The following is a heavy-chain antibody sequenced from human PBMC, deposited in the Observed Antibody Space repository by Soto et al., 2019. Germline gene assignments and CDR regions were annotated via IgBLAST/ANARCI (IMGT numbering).Heavy chain of an antibody. V-gene: IGHV4-34*01. D-gene: IGHD3-10*01. J-gene: IGHJ6*02. CDR2: INHSGST. CDR1: GGSFSGYY. CDR3: ARLYGSGSYYTYYYYGMDV. Sequence: SETLSVTWGGYGGSFSGYYWIVSRQPPGKGLEWIGEINHSGSTNYNPSLKSRVTISVDTSKNQFSLKLSSVTAADTAVYYCARLYGSGSYYTYYYYGMDVWGQGTTVT.